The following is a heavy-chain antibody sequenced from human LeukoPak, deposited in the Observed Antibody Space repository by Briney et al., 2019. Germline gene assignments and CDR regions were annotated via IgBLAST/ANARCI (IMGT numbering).Heavy chain of an antibody. D-gene: IGHD4-17*01. Sequence: SVKVSCKASGGTFSSYAISWVRQAPGQGLEWMGRIIPILGIANYAQKFQGRVTITADKSTSTAYMELSSLRSEDTAVYYCARDLYGDYSPFDYWGQGTLVTVSS. CDR1: GGTFSSYA. CDR2: IIPILGIA. CDR3: ARDLYGDYSPFDY. J-gene: IGHJ4*02. V-gene: IGHV1-69*04.